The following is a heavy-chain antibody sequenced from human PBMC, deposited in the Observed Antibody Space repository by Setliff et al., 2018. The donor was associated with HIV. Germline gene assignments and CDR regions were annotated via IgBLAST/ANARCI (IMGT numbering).Heavy chain of an antibody. V-gene: IGHV4-39*07. D-gene: IGHD1-26*01. Sequence: PSETLSLTCTVSGGTISSHYWGWIRQPPGKGLEWIGSVSYSGSAFYNPSLKSRVKMSVDTSKNHLSLKLSSVTAADTAVYYCAREAVLFGGSYRFDYWGQGTLVTVSS. CDR1: GGTISSHY. J-gene: IGHJ4*02. CDR3: AREAVLFGGSYRFDY. CDR2: VSYSGSA.